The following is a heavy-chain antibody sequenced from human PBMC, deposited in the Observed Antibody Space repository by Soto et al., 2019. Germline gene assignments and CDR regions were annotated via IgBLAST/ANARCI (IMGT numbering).Heavy chain of an antibody. V-gene: IGHV3-23*01. CDR1: GFTFSSYA. CDR3: AKDGYSSSWYWTYYDSSGYYSALYYFDY. D-gene: IGHD3-22*01. J-gene: IGHJ4*02. Sequence: PGGSLRLSCAASGFTFSSYAMSWVRQAPGKGLEWVSAISGSGGSTYYADSVKGRFTISRDNSKNTLYLQMNSLRAEDTAVYYCAKDGYSSSWYWTYYDSSGYYSALYYFDYWGQGTLVTVS. CDR2: ISGSGGST.